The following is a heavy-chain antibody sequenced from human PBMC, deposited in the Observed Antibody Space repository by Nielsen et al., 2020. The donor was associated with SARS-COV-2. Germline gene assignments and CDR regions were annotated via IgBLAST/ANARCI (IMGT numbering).Heavy chain of an antibody. V-gene: IGHV3-33*01. CDR3: ARESSSWYYYYYYYMDV. Sequence: GESLKISCAASGFTFSSYGMHWVRQAPGKGLEWVAVIWYDGSNKYYADSVKGRFTISRDNSKNTLYLQMNSLRAEDTAVYYCARESSSWYYYYYYYMDVWGKGTTVTVSS. D-gene: IGHD6-13*01. CDR1: GFTFSSYG. J-gene: IGHJ6*03. CDR2: IWYDGSNK.